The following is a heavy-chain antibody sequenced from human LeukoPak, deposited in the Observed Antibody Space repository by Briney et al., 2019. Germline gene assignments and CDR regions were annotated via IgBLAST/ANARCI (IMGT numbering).Heavy chain of an antibody. V-gene: IGHV3-7*01. D-gene: IGHD3-3*01. CDR1: GFTFSSYW. J-gene: IGHJ6*03. CDR2: IKQDESEK. Sequence: GGSLRLSCVASGFTFSSYWMSWVRQAPGKGLEWVANIKQDESEKYYVDSVKGQFTISRDNAKNSLYLQMNSLRAEDTAVYYCAREKLTTIFGVVNYYYYMDVWGKGTTVTVSS. CDR3: AREKLTTIFGVVNYYYYMDV.